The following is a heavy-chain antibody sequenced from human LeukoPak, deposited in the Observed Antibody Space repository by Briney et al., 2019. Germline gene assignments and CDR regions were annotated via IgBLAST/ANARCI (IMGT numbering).Heavy chain of an antibody. CDR3: AKAYYDSSGYYNYFDY. Sequence: GGSLRLSCAASGFTFSSYWMHWVRQAPGKGLVWVSRIKSDGSGTSYADSVKGRFTISRDNAKNTLYLQMNSLRAEDTAVYYCAKAYYDSSGYYNYFDYWGQGTLVTVSS. CDR1: GFTFSSYW. D-gene: IGHD3-22*01. CDR2: IKSDGSGT. J-gene: IGHJ4*02. V-gene: IGHV3-74*01.